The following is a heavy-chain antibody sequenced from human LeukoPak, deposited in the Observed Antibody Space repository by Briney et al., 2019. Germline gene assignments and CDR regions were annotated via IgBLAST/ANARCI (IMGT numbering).Heavy chain of an antibody. Sequence: GGSLRLSCAASGFTFSSYGMHWVRQAPGKGLEWVSYISSSGSTIYYADSVKGRFTISRDNAKNSLCLQMNSLRAEDTAVYYCAELGITMIGGVWGKGTTVTISS. J-gene: IGHJ6*04. D-gene: IGHD3-10*02. CDR2: ISSSGSTI. CDR1: GFTFSSYG. CDR3: AELGITMIGGV. V-gene: IGHV3-48*04.